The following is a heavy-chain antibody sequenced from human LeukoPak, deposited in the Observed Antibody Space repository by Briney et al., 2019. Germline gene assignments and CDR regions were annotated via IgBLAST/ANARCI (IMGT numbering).Heavy chain of an antibody. Sequence: GGSLRLACAASGFTFNTYSMNWVRQAPGKGLEWVSSISSSSSHIYYADSVKGRFTISRDNAKNSLYLQMNSLRAEDTAVYYCARDASGSYPLYFDYWGQGTLVTVSS. V-gene: IGHV3-21*01. CDR1: GFTFNTYS. CDR2: ISSSSSHI. J-gene: IGHJ4*02. CDR3: ARDASGSYPLYFDY. D-gene: IGHD3-10*01.